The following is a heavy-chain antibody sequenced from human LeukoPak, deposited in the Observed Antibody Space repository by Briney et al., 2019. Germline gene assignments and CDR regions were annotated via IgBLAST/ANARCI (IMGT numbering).Heavy chain of an antibody. CDR1: GFTFSDCA. CDR3: ASIITLMNVVFS. J-gene: IGHJ1*01. V-gene: IGHV3-23*01. Sequence: QPGGSLRLSCAASGFTFSDCAMSWVRQAPGKGLEWVSTISNSGTTTYYAESMKGRFTISRDNSKNTLYLQMNSLRAEDTAVYYCASIITLMNVVFSWGKGTLVTVSS. CDR2: ISNSGTTT. D-gene: IGHD3-22*01.